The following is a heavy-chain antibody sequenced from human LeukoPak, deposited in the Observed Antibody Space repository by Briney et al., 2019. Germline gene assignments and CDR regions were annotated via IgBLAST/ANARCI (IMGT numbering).Heavy chain of an antibody. D-gene: IGHD1-26*01. Sequence: GGSLRLSCAASGFTFSSYDMHWVRQAPGKGLEWVTFIGYDGSKIYYADSVKGRFTVSRDNSKNTPYLQMNSLRVDDMAVYYCANWDPFDYWGQGTLVTVSS. V-gene: IGHV3-30*02. J-gene: IGHJ4*02. CDR2: IGYDGSKI. CDR1: GFTFSSYD. CDR3: ANWDPFDY.